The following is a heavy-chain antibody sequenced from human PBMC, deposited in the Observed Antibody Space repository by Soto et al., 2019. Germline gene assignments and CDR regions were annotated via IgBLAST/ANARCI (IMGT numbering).Heavy chain of an antibody. D-gene: IGHD6-19*01. J-gene: IGHJ4*02. V-gene: IGHV6-1*01. CDR1: GDSVSSNSAA. CDR2: TYYRSKWYN. Sequence: SQTLSLTCAISGDSVSSNSAAWNWIRQSPSGGLEWLGRTYYRSKWYNDYAVSVKSRITINPDTSKNQFSLQLNSVTPEDAAVYYCAREIAVATGALGYWGQGTLVTVSS. CDR3: AREIAVATGALGY.